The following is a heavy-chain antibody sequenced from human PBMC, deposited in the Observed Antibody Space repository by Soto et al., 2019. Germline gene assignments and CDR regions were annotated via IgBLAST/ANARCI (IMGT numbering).Heavy chain of an antibody. Sequence: TGGSLRLSCAASGFTFSSYAMGWVRQAPGKGLEWVSAISGSGGSTYYADSVKGRFTISRDNSKNTLYLQMNSLRAEDTAVYYCAKDLSRTIAAAGTFQFDYWGQGTLVTVSS. CDR2: ISGSGGST. CDR1: GFTFSSYA. CDR3: AKDLSRTIAAAGTFQFDY. V-gene: IGHV3-23*01. J-gene: IGHJ4*02. D-gene: IGHD6-13*01.